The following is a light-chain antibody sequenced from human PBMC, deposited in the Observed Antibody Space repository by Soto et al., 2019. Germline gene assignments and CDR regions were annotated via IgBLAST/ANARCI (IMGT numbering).Light chain of an antibody. CDR2: GAS. Sequence: ESVFTQSPCTLSLSPGERATLSCRASQSVSSSYLAWYQQKPGQAPRLLIYGASTRATGIPARFSGSGSGTDFTLTISRLEPEDFAVYYCQQRSNWRTFGQGTKVDIK. CDR3: QQRSNWRT. CDR1: QSVSSSY. J-gene: IGKJ1*01. V-gene: IGKV3D-20*02.